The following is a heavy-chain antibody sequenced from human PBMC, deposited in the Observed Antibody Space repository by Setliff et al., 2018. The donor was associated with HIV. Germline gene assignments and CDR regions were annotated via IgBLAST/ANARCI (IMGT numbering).Heavy chain of an antibody. Sequence: SETLSLTCTVSGGSISSYYWSWIRQPPGKGLEWIGYIYNSASTSYNPSLKSRVTISVDTSKNTLYLQMNSLRAEDTAVYYCAKDLFVTGDAFDIWGQGTMVTVS. D-gene: IGHD7-27*01. CDR3: AKDLFVTGDAFDI. CDR2: IYNSAST. CDR1: GGSISSYY. J-gene: IGHJ3*02. V-gene: IGHV4-59*01.